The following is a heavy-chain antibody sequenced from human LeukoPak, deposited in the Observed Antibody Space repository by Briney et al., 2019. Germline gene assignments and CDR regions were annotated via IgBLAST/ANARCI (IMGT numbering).Heavy chain of an antibody. CDR1: GFTFSNAW. CDR3: TTSFAPYYYDSSGYQLGY. D-gene: IGHD3-22*01. CDR2: IKSKTDGGTT. J-gene: IGHJ4*02. Sequence: PGGSLRLSCAASGFTFSNAWMSWVRQAPGKGLEWVGRIKSKTDGGTTDYAAPVKGRFTISRDDSKNTLYLQMNSLKTEDTAVYYCTTSFAPYYYDSSGYQLGYWGQGTLATVSS. V-gene: IGHV3-15*01.